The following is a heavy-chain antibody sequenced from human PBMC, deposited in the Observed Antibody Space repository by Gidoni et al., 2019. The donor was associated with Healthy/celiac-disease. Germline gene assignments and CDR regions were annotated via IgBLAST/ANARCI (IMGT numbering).Heavy chain of an antibody. J-gene: IGHJ4*02. D-gene: IGHD1-26*01. V-gene: IGHV4-61*01. CDR1: GGSVSSGSYY. CDR2: IYYSGST. CDR3: AREPRGSYSVL. Sequence: QVQLQESGPGLVKPSETLSLTCTVSGGSVSSGSYYWSWIRQPPGKGLEWIGYIYYSGSTNYNPSLKSRVTISVDTSKNQFSLKLSSVTVYYCAREPRGSYSVLWGQGTLVTVSS.